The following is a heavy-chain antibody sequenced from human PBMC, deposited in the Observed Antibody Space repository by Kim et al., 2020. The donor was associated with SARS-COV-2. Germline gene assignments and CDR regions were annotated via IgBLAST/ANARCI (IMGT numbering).Heavy chain of an antibody. Sequence: ASVKVSCKASGYTFTSYAMHWVRQAPGQRLEWMGWINAGNGNTKYSQKFQGRVTITRDTSASTAYMELSSLRSEDTAVYYCARTGYDYVWGSYRLEYFQHWGQGTLVTVPS. J-gene: IGHJ1*01. V-gene: IGHV1-3*01. CDR2: INAGNGNT. CDR3: ARTGYDYVWGSYRLEYFQH. D-gene: IGHD3-16*02. CDR1: GYTFTSYA.